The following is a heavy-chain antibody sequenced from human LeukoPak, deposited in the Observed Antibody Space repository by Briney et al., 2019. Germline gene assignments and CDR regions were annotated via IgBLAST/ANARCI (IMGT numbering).Heavy chain of an antibody. V-gene: IGHV4-61*05. CDR2: IYYSGST. D-gene: IGHD3-3*01. CDR1: GGSISSSGYY. CDR3: ARRRGDFWSDYYAFDY. J-gene: IGHJ4*02. Sequence: SETLSLTCTVSGGSISSSGYYWGWVRQPPGKGLEWIGYIYYSGSTNYNPSLTSRVTISLDTSKNQFSLKLSSVTAADTAVYYCARRRGDFWSDYYAFDYWGQGTLVTISS.